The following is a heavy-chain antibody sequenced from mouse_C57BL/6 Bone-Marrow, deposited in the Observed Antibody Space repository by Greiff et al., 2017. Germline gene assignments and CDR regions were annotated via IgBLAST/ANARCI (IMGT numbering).Heavy chain of an antibody. CDR2: IDPEDGET. CDR1: AFNIKDSY. V-gene: IGHV14-2*01. Sequence: VQLQQSGAELLKPGASAKFSCTPSAFNIKDSYMPGLKRRPEQALEWIGRIDPEDGETKFAPKFQGKATITADTSSNTAYLQLSSLTSEDTAVYYCASGGNYDYFDYWGQGTTLTVSS. J-gene: IGHJ2*01. CDR3: ASGGNYDYFDY. D-gene: IGHD2-1*01.